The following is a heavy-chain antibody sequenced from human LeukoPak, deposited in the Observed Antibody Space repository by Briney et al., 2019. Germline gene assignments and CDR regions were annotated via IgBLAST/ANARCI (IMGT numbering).Heavy chain of an antibody. Sequence: PSETLSLTCTVSGGSISSGGYYWSWIRQHPGKGLEWIGYIYYSGSTYYNPSLKSRVTISVDTSKNQFSLKLSSVTAADTAVYYCARGWIQLVDAFDIWGQGTMVTVSS. CDR1: GGSISSGGYY. V-gene: IGHV4-31*03. J-gene: IGHJ3*02. CDR2: IYYSGST. D-gene: IGHD5-18*01. CDR3: ARGWIQLVDAFDI.